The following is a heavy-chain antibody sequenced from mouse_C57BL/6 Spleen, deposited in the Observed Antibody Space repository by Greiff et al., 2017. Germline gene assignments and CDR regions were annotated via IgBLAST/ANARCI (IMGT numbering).Heavy chain of an antibody. V-gene: IGHV5-17*01. Sequence: EVMLVESGGGLVKPGGSLKLSCAASGFTFSDYGMHWVRQAPEKGLEWVAYISSGSSTIYYADTVKGRFTLSRDNAKNTLFLQMTSLRSEGTAMYDCARAPYDCDEAWFAYWGQGTLVTVSA. CDR3: ARAPYDCDEAWFAY. CDR2: ISSGSSTI. D-gene: IGHD2-4*01. J-gene: IGHJ3*01. CDR1: GFTFSDYG.